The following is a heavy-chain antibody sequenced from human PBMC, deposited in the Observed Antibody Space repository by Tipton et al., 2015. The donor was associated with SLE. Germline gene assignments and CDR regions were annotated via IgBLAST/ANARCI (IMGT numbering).Heavy chain of an antibody. CDR1: GGSISSYY. Sequence: TLSLTCTVSGGSISSYYWSWIRKPPGKGLEWIGYIYYSGSTNYNPSLKSRVTISVDTSKNQFSLKLSSVTAADTAVYYCAAGYSSGWAFDYWGQGTLVTVSS. CDR2: IYYSGST. CDR3: AAGYSSGWAFDY. V-gene: IGHV4-59*01. J-gene: IGHJ4*02. D-gene: IGHD6-19*01.